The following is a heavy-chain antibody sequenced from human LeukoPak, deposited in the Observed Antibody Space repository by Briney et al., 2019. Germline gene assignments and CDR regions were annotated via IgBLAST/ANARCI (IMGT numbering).Heavy chain of an antibody. J-gene: IGHJ6*02. CDR1: GGTFSSYA. D-gene: IGHD6-19*01. V-gene: IGHV1-69*04. CDR2: IIPTLGIA. Sequence: SVKVSCKASGGTFSSYAISWVRQAPGQGLEWMGRIIPTLGIANYAQKFQGRVTITADKSTSTAYMELSSLRSEDTAVYYCARYSSVAGFYYGMDVWGQGTTVTVSS. CDR3: ARYSSVAGFYYGMDV.